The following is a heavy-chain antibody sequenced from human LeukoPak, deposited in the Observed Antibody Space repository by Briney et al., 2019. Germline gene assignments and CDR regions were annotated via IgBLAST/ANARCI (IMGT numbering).Heavy chain of an antibody. Sequence: ASVKVSCKASGYTFTSYGISWVRKAPGQGLEWMGWISAYNGNTNYAQKLQDRVTMTTDKSTSTAYMELRSLRSDDTAVYYCARDGRFGELFDYWGQGTLVTVSS. CDR2: ISAYNGNT. CDR1: GYTFTSYG. V-gene: IGHV1-18*01. J-gene: IGHJ4*02. CDR3: ARDGRFGELFDY. D-gene: IGHD3-10*01.